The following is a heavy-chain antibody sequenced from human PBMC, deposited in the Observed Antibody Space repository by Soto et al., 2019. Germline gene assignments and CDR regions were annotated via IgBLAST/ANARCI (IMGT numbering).Heavy chain of an antibody. Sequence: GGSLRLSCAASGFTFDDYAMHWVRQAPGKGLEWVSGISWNSGSIGYADSVKGRFTISRDNAKNFLYLQMNSLRAEDTALYYCAKVVGSGSYKGAFDYWGQGTLVTVSS. CDR3: AKVVGSGSYKGAFDY. D-gene: IGHD3-10*01. CDR2: ISWNSGSI. CDR1: GFTFDDYA. J-gene: IGHJ4*02. V-gene: IGHV3-9*01.